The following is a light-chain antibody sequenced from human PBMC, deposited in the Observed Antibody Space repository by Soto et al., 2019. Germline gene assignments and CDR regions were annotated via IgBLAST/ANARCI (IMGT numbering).Light chain of an antibody. Sequence: EIVMTQSPATLSVSPGERATLSCRASQSVSSNLAWFQQKPGQAPSLLIYGVSTRATGVPVRFSGSGSGTEFTLTINSLQSEDFAAYYCQQYNNWHHNFGQGTKVDIX. CDR3: QQYNNWHHN. CDR1: QSVSSN. CDR2: GVS. J-gene: IGKJ2*01. V-gene: IGKV3-15*01.